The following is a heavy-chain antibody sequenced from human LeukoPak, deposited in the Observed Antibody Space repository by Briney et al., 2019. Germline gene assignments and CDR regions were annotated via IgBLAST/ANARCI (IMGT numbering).Heavy chain of an antibody. J-gene: IGHJ4*02. CDR2: IKQEGSDK. D-gene: IGHD6-19*01. Sequence: GGSLRLSCSASGFTFSSHWMNWVRQAPGQGLEWVANIKQEGSDKYYVDSVRVRFTISRDNAKNSLYLQMNSLTAEDTAVYYCARDGYSSGSFDYWGQGTLVTVSS. CDR3: ARDGYSSGSFDY. V-gene: IGHV3-7*01. CDR1: GFTFSSHW.